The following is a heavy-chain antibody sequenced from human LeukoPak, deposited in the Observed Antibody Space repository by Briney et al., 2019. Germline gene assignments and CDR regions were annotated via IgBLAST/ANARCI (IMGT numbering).Heavy chain of an antibody. D-gene: IGHD1-20*01. J-gene: IGHJ4*02. CDR2: IYYSGST. Sequence: SETLSLTCTVSGGSISSGGYYWSWIRQHPGKGLEWIGYIYYSGSTYYNPSLKSRVTTSVDTSKNQFSLKLSSVTAADTAVYYCARVRNWNVDYWGQGTLVTVSS. CDR3: ARVRNWNVDY. V-gene: IGHV4-31*03. CDR1: GGSISSGGYY.